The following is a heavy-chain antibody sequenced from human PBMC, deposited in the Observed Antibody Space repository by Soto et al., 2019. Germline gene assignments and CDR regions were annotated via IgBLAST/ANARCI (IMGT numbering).Heavy chain of an antibody. Sequence: QVQLQESGPGLVKPSETLSLTCTVSGGSISSYYWSWIRQPPGKGLEWIGYIYYSGSTNYNPSLKSRVTISVDTSKNQFSLKLSSVTAADTAVYYCARYDPPFDYWGQGTLVTVSS. D-gene: IGHD3-16*01. V-gene: IGHV4-59*01. CDR2: IYYSGST. CDR1: GGSISSYY. CDR3: ARYDPPFDY. J-gene: IGHJ4*02.